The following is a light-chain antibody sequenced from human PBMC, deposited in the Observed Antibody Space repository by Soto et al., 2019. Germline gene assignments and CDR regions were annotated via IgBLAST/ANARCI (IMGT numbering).Light chain of an antibody. Sequence: MTQSPASPSASLGERATISCRASQSVNSDLGWYQQKPGQAPRRLIYGASSMATGIPDRFSGSGSGTDFTLTISRLEPEDFATYYCQQSHSIPLTFGQGTKVDIK. J-gene: IGKJ1*01. V-gene: IGKV3D-15*01. CDR3: QQSHSIPLT. CDR2: GAS. CDR1: QSVNSD.